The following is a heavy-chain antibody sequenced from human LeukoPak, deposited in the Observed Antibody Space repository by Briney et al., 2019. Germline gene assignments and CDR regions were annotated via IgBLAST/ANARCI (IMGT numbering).Heavy chain of an antibody. D-gene: IGHD3-16*01. V-gene: IGHV3-23*01. CDR2: ISGSGDYT. CDR1: GFTFSGYA. J-gene: IGHJ4*02. Sequence: GGSRRLSCAVSGFTFSGYAMSWVRQAPGKGLEWVSTISGSGDYTYYADSVKGRFSISRDNSKNTLHLQMNSLRAEDTAVYYCTRDTPFGGYWGQGTLVTVSS. CDR3: TRDTPFGGY.